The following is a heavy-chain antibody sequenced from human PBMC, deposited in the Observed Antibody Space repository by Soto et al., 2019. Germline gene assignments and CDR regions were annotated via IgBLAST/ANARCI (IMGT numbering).Heavy chain of an antibody. V-gene: IGHV3-15*07. J-gene: IGHJ4*02. CDR3: TIPLEEWLLAELDY. CDR1: GFTFSNAW. D-gene: IGHD3-3*01. CDR2: IKSKTDGGTT. Sequence: GGSLRLSCAASGFTFSNAWMNWVRQAPGKGLEWVGRIKSKTDGGTTDYAAPVKGRFTISRDDSKNTLYLQMNSLKTEETAVYYCTIPLEEWLLAELDYWGRGTLVTAPQ.